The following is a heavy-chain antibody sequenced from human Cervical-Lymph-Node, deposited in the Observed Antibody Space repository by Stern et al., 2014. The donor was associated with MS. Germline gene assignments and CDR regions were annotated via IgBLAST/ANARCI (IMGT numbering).Heavy chain of an antibody. CDR3: AKPLYHSYGMDV. CDR1: GFTLDDYA. Sequence: VHLVESGGGLVQPGRSLRLSCEASGFTLDDYAMHWVRQGPGKGLEWVSGISWNSGKIGYADSVKGRFTISRDNAKNSLYLQMNSLRAEDTALYYCAKPLYHSYGMDVWGQGTTVTVSS. V-gene: IGHV3-9*01. D-gene: IGHD3-16*01. CDR2: ISWNSGKI. J-gene: IGHJ6*02.